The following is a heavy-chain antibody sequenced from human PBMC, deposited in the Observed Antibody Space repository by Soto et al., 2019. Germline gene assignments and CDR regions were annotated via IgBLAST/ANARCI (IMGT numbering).Heavy chain of an antibody. CDR1: GYTFTSYY. V-gene: IGHV1-46*03. CDR2: IKPSGGST. CDR3: ARGLWASYGSGLPTDYYYYYMDV. D-gene: IGHD3-10*01. Sequence: ASVKVSCKASGYTFTSYYMHWVRQAPGQGLEWMGIIKPSGGSTSYAQKFQGRVTMTRDTSTSTVYMELISLRSEDTAVYYCARGLWASYGSGLPTDYYYYYMDVWGKGTTVTVSS. J-gene: IGHJ6*03.